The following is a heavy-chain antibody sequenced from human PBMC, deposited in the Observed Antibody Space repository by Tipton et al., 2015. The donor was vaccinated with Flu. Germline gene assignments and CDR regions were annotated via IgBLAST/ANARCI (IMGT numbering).Heavy chain of an antibody. J-gene: IGHJ4*02. CDR1: NGSIISYY. D-gene: IGHD3-16*01. Sequence: TLSLTCTVSNGSIISYYWSWIRQPPGKGLEWIGYIYYSGTTDFNPSLQSRVSISVDTSTNQFSLRLRSVTAADTAVYYCARRSRTRPFALWGQGSLVTVSS. CDR3: ARRSRTRPFAL. CDR2: IYYSGTT. V-gene: IGHV4-59*08.